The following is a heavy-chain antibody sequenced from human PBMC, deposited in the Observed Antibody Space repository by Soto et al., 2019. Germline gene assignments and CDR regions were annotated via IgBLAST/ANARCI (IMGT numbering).Heavy chain of an antibody. V-gene: IGHV4-30-2*01. CDR1: GGSISSGGYS. J-gene: IGHJ5*02. D-gene: IGHD2-15*01. CDR3: ARVGYCSGGRCYQPFDP. CDR2: IYHSGST. Sequence: SETLSLTCAVSGGSISSGGYSWSWIRQPPGKGLEWIGYIYHSGSTYYNPSLKSRVTISVDRSKNQFSLKLSSVTAADTAFYYCARVGYCSGGRCYQPFDPWGQGTLVTVSS.